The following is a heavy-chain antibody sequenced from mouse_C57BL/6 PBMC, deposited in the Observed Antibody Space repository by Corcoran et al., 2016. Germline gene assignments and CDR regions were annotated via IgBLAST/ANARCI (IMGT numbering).Heavy chain of an antibody. V-gene: IGHV1-18*01. Sequence: EVQLQQSGPELVKPGASVKIPCTASGYTFTDYNMDWVKQSHGKSLEWIGDINPNNGGTIYNQKFKGKATLTVDKSSSTAYMELRSLTSEDTAVYYCARSRGITTGFDYWGQGTTLTVSS. D-gene: IGHD1-1*01. CDR3: ARSRGITTGFDY. CDR1: GYTFTDYN. J-gene: IGHJ2*01. CDR2: INPNNGGT.